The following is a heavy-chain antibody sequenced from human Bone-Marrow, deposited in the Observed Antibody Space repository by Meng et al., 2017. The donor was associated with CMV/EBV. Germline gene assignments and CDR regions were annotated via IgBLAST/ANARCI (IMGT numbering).Heavy chain of an antibody. V-gene: IGHV3-30-3*01. D-gene: IGHD4-11*01. Sequence: GESLKISCAASGFTFSSYAMHWVRQAPGKGLEWVAVISYDGSNKYYADSVKGRFTISRDNSKNTLYLQMNSLRAEDTAVYYCARDPMTTVTIYYGMDVWGQGTTVTGYS. CDR1: GFTFSSYA. J-gene: IGHJ6*01. CDR3: ARDPMTTVTIYYGMDV. CDR2: ISYDGSNK.